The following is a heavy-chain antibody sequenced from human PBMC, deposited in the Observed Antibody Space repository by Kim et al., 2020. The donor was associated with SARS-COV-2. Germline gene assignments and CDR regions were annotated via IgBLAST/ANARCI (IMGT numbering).Heavy chain of an antibody. Sequence: GGSLRLSCAASGFTFSSYSMNWVRQAPGKGLEWVSSISSSSSYIYYADSVKGRFTISRDNAKNSLYLQMNSLRAEDTAVYYCARDGVGATANLDYWGQGTLVTVSS. D-gene: IGHD1-26*01. J-gene: IGHJ4*02. CDR2: ISSSSSYI. CDR3: ARDGVGATANLDY. V-gene: IGHV3-21*01. CDR1: GFTFSSYS.